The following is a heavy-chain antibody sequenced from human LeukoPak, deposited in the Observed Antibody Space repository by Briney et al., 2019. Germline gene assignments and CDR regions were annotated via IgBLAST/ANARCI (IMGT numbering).Heavy chain of an antibody. Sequence: GGSLRLSCAASGFTFRTYPMHWVRQAPGQGLEYISTINSNGGTPYYANSVKGRFTISRDNSKNTLYLQMDSLRPEDMAMYYCARPITYGGNWYWGAFDLWGQGTMVTVSS. CDR3: ARPITYGGNWYWGAFDL. CDR1: GFTFRTYP. V-gene: IGHV3-64*01. CDR2: INSNGGTP. D-gene: IGHD4-23*01. J-gene: IGHJ3*01.